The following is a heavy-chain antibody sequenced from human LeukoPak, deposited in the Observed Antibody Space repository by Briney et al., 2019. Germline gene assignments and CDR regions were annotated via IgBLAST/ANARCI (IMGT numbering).Heavy chain of an antibody. D-gene: IGHD3-22*01. J-gene: IGHJ4*02. CDR2: IYTSGST. CDR3: ARDSSGYYQVFDY. V-gene: IGHV4-61*02. Sequence: SQTLSLTCTVSGGSISSGSYYWSWIRQPAGKGLDWIGRIYTSGSTNYNPSLKSRVTMSVDTSKNQFSLKLSSVTAADTAVYYCARDSSGYYQVFDYWGQGTLVTVSS. CDR1: GGSISSGSYY.